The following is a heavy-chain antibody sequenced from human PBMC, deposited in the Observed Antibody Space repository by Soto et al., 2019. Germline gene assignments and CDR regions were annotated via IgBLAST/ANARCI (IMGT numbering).Heavy chain of an antibody. D-gene: IGHD4-17*01. CDR1: GFTFSSYG. CDR3: AKKWPGTVAIDY. J-gene: IGHJ4*02. Sequence: GGSLRLSCAASGFTFSSYGMHWVRQAPGKGLEWVAVISYDGSNKYYADSVKGRFTISRDNSKNTLYLQMNSLRAEDTAVYYCAKKWPGTVAIDYWGQGTLVTVSS. V-gene: IGHV3-30*18. CDR2: ISYDGSNK.